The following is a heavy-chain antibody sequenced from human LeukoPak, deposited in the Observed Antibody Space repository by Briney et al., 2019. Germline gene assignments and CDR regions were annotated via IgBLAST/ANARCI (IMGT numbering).Heavy chain of an antibody. D-gene: IGHD6-19*01. Sequence: GGSLRLSCAASGFTFSSYSMNWVRQAPGKGLEWVSSISSSSSYRYYADSVKGRFTISRDNAKNSLYLQMNSLRAEDTAVYYCARASAVAGTRHYWGQGTRVTVSS. CDR2: ISSSSSYR. V-gene: IGHV3-21*01. CDR1: GFTFSSYS. J-gene: IGHJ4*02. CDR3: ARASAVAGTRHY.